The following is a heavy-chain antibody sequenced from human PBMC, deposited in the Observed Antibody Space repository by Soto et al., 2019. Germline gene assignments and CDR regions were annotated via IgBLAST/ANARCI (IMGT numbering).Heavy chain of an antibody. CDR3: ARTYYYDSSGYKSYYYYGMDV. D-gene: IGHD3-22*01. CDR1: GGTFSSYA. J-gene: IGHJ6*02. CDR2: IIPIFGTA. V-gene: IGHV1-69*06. Sequence: SVKVSCKASGGTFSSYAISWVRQAPGQGLEWMGGIIPIFGTANYAQKFQGRVTITADKSTSTAYMELSSLRSEDTAVYHCARTYYYDSSGYKSYYYYGMDVWGQGTTVTVSS.